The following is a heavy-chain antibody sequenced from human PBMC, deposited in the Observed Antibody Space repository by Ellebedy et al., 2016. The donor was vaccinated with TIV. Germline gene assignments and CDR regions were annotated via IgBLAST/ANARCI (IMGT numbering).Heavy chain of an antibody. CDR1: GLTFSDYA. V-gene: IGHV3-23*01. CDR3: AKRCSRSPSPPDS. D-gene: IGHD3-10*02. Sequence: GESLKISCAASGLTFSDYAIIWFRQAPGKGLQWVSSISGDGGSTFYADSVEGRFTITRDNSRATVYLKMNSLRVEDTAIYYIAKRCSRSPSPPDSWGQGTLVAVSS. J-gene: IGHJ5*01. CDR2: ISGDGGST.